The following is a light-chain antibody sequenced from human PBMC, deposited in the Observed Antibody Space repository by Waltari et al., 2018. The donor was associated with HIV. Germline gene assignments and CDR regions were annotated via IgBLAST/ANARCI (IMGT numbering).Light chain of an antibody. V-gene: IGKV3-20*01. CDR2: SAS. CDR3: QQYGSSPCT. CDR1: QSVSSTY. J-gene: IGKJ4*01. Sequence: ENVLTQSPGTLSLSPGERATLSCRARQSVSSTYLRWYQQKPGQAPRRLIYSASKRATGIPDRFRGYGSGTDFTLTIDRLEPEDFAVYYCQQYGSSPCTFGGGTKVEIK.